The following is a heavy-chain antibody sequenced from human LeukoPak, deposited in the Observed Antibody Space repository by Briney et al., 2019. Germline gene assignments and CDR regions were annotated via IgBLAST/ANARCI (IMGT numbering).Heavy chain of an antibody. D-gene: IGHD2-21*02. Sequence: SETLSLTCAVYGGSFSGYYWSWIRQPPGKGLEWIGEINHSGSTNYNPSLKSRVTISVDTSKNQFSLKLSSVTAADTAVYYCARAYVYCGGDCYSVLVPFDYWGQGTLVTVSS. CDR1: GGSFSGYY. CDR3: ARAYVYCGGDCYSVLVPFDY. V-gene: IGHV4-34*01. J-gene: IGHJ4*02. CDR2: INHSGST.